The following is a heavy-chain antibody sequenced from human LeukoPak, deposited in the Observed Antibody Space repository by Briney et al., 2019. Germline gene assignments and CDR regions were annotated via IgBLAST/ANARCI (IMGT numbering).Heavy chain of an antibody. J-gene: IGHJ6*03. V-gene: IGHV3-30*18. CDR1: GFTFGSYG. Sequence: GGSLRLSCAASGFTFGSYGMHWVRQAPGKGLEWVAVISYDGSNKHYADSVRGRFNISRDNSKNTLYLQMNSLRTEDAAVYHCAKDQFFVTGYYSYMDVWGKGTTVTISS. D-gene: IGHD2-21*02. CDR3: AKDQFFVTGYYSYMDV. CDR2: ISYDGSNK.